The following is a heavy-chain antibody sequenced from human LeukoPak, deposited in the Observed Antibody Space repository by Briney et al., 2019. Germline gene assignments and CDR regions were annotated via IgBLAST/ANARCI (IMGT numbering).Heavy chain of an antibody. CDR3: ARDPAYGGNSTGY. Sequence: PGGALRLSCAAASGFNFSPYTINWVRQPPGKGLEWIGSIYHSGSTYYNPSLKSRVTISVDTSKNQFSLKLSSVTAADTAVYYCARDPAYGGNSTGYWGQGTLVTVSS. J-gene: IGHJ4*02. V-gene: IGHV4-38-2*01. D-gene: IGHD4-23*01. CDR2: IYHSGST. CDR1: SGFNFSPYT.